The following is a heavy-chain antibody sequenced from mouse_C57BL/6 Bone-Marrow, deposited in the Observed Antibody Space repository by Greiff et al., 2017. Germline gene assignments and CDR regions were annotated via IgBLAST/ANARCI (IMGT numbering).Heavy chain of an antibody. CDR2: IYPRSGNT. CDR1: GYTFTSYG. Sequence: QVQLQQSGAELARPGASVKLSCKASGYTFTSYGISWVKQRTGQGLEWIGKIYPRSGNTYYNEKFKGKATLTADKSSSTAYMELRSLTSEDSAVYFCASLFGWYFDVWGTGTTVTVSS. D-gene: IGHD1-1*01. V-gene: IGHV1-81*01. J-gene: IGHJ1*03. CDR3: ASLFGWYFDV.